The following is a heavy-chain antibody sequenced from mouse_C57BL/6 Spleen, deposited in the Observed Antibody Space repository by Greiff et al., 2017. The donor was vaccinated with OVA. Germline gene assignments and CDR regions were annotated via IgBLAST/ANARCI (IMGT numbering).Heavy chain of an antibody. V-gene: IGHV5-17*01. D-gene: IGHD3-2*02. Sequence: EVKLMESGGGLVKPGGSLKLSCAASGFTFSDYGMHWVRQAPEKGLEWVAYISSGSSTIYYADTVKGRFTISRDNAKNTLFLQMTSLRSEDTAMYYCARQLRREAMDYWGQGTSVTVSS. CDR3: ARQLRREAMDY. J-gene: IGHJ4*01. CDR1: GFTFSDYG. CDR2: ISSGSSTI.